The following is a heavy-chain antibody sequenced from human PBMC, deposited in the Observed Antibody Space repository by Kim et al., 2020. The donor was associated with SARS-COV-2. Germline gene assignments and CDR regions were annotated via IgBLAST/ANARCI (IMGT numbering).Heavy chain of an antibody. Sequence: SSPSFQGHVTISADKSISTAYLQWSSLKASDTAMYYCAIDTAMVLYYFDYWGQGTLVTVSS. CDR3: AIDTAMVLYYFDY. J-gene: IGHJ4*02. V-gene: IGHV5-10-1*01. D-gene: IGHD5-18*01.